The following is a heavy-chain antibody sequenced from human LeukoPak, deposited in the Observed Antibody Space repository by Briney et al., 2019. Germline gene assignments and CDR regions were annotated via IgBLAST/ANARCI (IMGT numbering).Heavy chain of an antibody. D-gene: IGHD3-22*01. Sequence: GGSLRLSCAASGFTFSSYSMNWVRQAPGKGLEGVSSISSSSSYIYYADSVKGRFTISRDNAKNSLYLQMNSLRAEDTAVYYRARGRRYYDSSGYRYYYMDVWGKGTTVTVSS. CDR1: GFTFSSYS. CDR3: ARGRRYYDSSGYRYYYMDV. CDR2: ISSSSSYI. V-gene: IGHV3-21*01. J-gene: IGHJ6*03.